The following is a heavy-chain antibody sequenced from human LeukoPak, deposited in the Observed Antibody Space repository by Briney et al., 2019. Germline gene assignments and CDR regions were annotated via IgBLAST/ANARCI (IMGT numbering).Heavy chain of an antibody. D-gene: IGHD1-1*01. J-gene: IGHJ6*02. V-gene: IGHV3-7*01. CDR2: INHEGGDI. CDR3: ATYINWVAGDV. Sequence: GGSLRLSCAASGFTFDKSWMSWVRQAPGKGLEWVANINHEGGDIQYVDSVKGRFTISRDNAKDSVYLQMNSLRAEDTAVYHCATYINWVAGDVWGQGTTVAVSS. CDR1: GFTFDKSW.